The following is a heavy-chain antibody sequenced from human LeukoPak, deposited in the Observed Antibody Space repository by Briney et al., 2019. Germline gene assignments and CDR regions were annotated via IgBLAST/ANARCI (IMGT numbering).Heavy chain of an antibody. CDR1: GYTFTSYG. CDR2: ISAYNGNT. J-gene: IGHJ4*02. D-gene: IGHD2-15*01. V-gene: IGHV1-18*01. CDR3: ARAGGYCGRISCPYYFDY. Sequence: ASVKVSCKASGYTFTSYGISWVRQAPGQGLEWMGWISAYNGNTNYAQKLQGRVTMTTDASTSTAYMELRSLRSDDTAVYYCARAGGYCGRISCPYYFDYWGQGSLVAVSS.